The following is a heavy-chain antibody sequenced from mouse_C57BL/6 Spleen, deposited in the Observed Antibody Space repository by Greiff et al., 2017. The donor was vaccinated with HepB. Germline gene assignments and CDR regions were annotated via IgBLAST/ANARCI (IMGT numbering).Heavy chain of an antibody. V-gene: IGHV5-6*02. Sequence: EVKLVESGGDLVKPGGSLKLSCAASGFTFSSYGMSWVRQTPDKRLEWVATISSGGSYTYYPDSVKGRFTISRDNAKNTLYLQMSSLKSEDTAMYYCARQMGYYYGSGDWYFDVWGTGTTVTVSS. CDR2: ISSGGSYT. CDR3: ARQMGYYYGSGDWYFDV. D-gene: IGHD1-1*01. J-gene: IGHJ1*03. CDR1: GFTFSSYG.